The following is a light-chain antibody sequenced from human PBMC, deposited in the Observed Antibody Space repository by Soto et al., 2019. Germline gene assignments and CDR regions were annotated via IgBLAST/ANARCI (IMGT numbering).Light chain of an antibody. CDR1: QSVLYSSNNKNY. CDR3: QQYYSTPIT. Sequence: DIVMTQAPDSLAVSLGERATINCKSSQSVLYSSNNKNYLAWYQQKPGQPPKLLIYWASTRESGVPTRFSGSGSGTDFTLTISSLQAEAVAVYYCQQYYSTPITFGQGTRLEIK. CDR2: WAS. V-gene: IGKV4-1*01. J-gene: IGKJ5*01.